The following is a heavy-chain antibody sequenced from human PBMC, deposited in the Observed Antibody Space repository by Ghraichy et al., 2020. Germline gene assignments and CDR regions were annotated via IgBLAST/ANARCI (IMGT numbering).Heavy chain of an antibody. Sequence: GGSLRLSCAASGFTFSSYSMNWVRQAPGKGLEWVSSISSSSSYIYYADSVKGRFTISRDNAKNSLYLQMNSLRAEDTAVYYCARVSSRYCTNGVCYLDYWGQGTLVTVSS. D-gene: IGHD2-8*01. V-gene: IGHV3-21*01. J-gene: IGHJ4*02. CDR1: GFTFSSYS. CDR3: ARVSSRYCTNGVCYLDY. CDR2: ISSSSSYI.